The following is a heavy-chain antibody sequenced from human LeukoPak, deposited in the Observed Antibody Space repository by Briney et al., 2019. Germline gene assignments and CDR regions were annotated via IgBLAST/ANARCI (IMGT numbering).Heavy chain of an antibody. CDR2: INHSGST. V-gene: IGHV4-34*01. D-gene: IGHD4-17*01. J-gene: IGHJ6*02. Sequence: SETLSLTCAVYGGSFSGYYWSWIRQPPGKGLEWIGEINHSGSTNYNPSLKSRVTISVDTSKNQFSLKLSSVTAADTAVYYCARLPQLRPMGDYYYGMDVWGQGTTVTVSS. CDR1: GGSFSGYY. CDR3: ARLPQLRPMGDYYYGMDV.